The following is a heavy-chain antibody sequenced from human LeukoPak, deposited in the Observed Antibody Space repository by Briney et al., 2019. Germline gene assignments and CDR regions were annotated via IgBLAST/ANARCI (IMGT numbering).Heavy chain of an antibody. CDR2: INHSGST. V-gene: IGHV4-34*01. Sequence: SETLSLTCAVYGGSFSGYYWSWIRQPPGKGLEWIGEINHSGSTNYNPSLKSRVTISVDTSKNQFSLKLSSVTAADTAVYYCARVSGSYGRYYYYGMEVWGQGTTVTVSS. D-gene: IGHD1-26*01. CDR1: GGSFSGYY. J-gene: IGHJ6*02. CDR3: ARVSGSYGRYYYYGMEV.